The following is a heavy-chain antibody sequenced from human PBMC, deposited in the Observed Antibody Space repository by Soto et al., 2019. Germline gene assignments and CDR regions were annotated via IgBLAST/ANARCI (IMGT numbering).Heavy chain of an antibody. V-gene: IGHV3-15*01. CDR1: GFTFSNAW. J-gene: IGHJ5*02. Sequence: EVQLVESGGGLVKPGGSLRLSCAASGFTFSNAWMSWVRQAPGKGLEWVGRIKSKTDGGTTDYAAPVKGRFTISRDDSKNTLYLQMNSLKTEDTAVYYCASHLPAYCGGDCYAEEPEPDWFDPWGQGTLVTVSS. D-gene: IGHD2-21*02. CDR2: IKSKTDGGTT. CDR3: ASHLPAYCGGDCYAEEPEPDWFDP.